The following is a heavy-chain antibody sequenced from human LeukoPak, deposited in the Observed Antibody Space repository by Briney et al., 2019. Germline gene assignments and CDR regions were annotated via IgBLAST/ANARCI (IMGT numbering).Heavy chain of an antibody. J-gene: IGHJ4*02. CDR3: ARDYGGTFYDY. CDR2: IDGYSGDR. D-gene: IGHD2/OR15-2a*01. V-gene: IGHV1-18*01. Sequence: GASVKVSCKTSGYTFTGYGISWVRQAPGQGLEWLGWIDGYSGDRNYAEKVQGRVSMTTDTSTSTASMELGSLTYGDTAVYYCARDYGGTFYDYWGQGTLIIVSS. CDR1: GYTFTGYG.